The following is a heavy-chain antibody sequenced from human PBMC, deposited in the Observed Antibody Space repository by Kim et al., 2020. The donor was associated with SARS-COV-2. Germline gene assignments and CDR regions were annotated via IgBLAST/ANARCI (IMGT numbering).Heavy chain of an antibody. Sequence: SETLSLTCTVSGGSIRSGGYYWSWIRQQPGKGLEWIGYIYYSGSTYYNPSLKSRVSMSVDTSKNQFSLKLSSVTAADTAVYYCARDCRGVTSYSGLDVWGQGTTVTVSS. CDR1: GGSIRSGGYY. CDR3: ARDCRGVTSYSGLDV. CDR2: IYYSGST. V-gene: IGHV4-31*03. D-gene: IGHD3-10*01. J-gene: IGHJ6*02.